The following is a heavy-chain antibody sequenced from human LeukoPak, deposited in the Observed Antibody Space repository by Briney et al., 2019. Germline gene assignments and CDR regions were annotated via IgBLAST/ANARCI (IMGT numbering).Heavy chain of an antibody. CDR1: GYTFTSFG. CDR3: SREYCSNTRCYSDYY. J-gene: IGHJ4*02. CDR2: VSASNVNT. Sequence: ASVKVSCKASGYTFTSFGISWVRQAPGQGLEWMGWVSASNVNTKYAQKFQGRVTMTTDTSTGTAYMELRSLRSDDTAVYYCSREYCSNTRCYSDYYWGQGTLVTVSS. D-gene: IGHD2-2*01. V-gene: IGHV1-18*01.